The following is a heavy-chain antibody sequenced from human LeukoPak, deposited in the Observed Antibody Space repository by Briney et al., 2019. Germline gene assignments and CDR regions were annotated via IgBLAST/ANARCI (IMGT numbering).Heavy chain of an antibody. CDR1: GFAFNNYA. V-gene: IGHV3-9*03. Sequence: GGSLRLSCAASGFAFNNYAMAWVRQGPGKGVEWVSGISWNSGNIDYADSVKGGFTIFRDNAKSSLYLQMNSLRAEDMALYYCAKDVRPHSSGFDYWGQGILVTVSS. CDR3: AKDVRPHSSGFDY. J-gene: IGHJ4*02. D-gene: IGHD3-22*01. CDR2: ISWNSGNI.